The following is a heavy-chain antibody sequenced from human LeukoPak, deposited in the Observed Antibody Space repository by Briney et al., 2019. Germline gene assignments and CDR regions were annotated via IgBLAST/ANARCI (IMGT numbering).Heavy chain of an antibody. D-gene: IGHD6-19*01. J-gene: IGHJ4*02. CDR2: IWYDGSDK. CDR1: GLTFSDYG. Sequence: GGSLRLSCAASGLTFSDYGMHWVRQAPGKGLEWVAVIWYDGSDKYYADSVKGRFTISRDNSKNTLYLQMDSLRADDTALYYCASLLLSSSGWYYFHCWGQGTLVTVSS. CDR3: ASLLLSSSGWYYFHC. V-gene: IGHV3-33*01.